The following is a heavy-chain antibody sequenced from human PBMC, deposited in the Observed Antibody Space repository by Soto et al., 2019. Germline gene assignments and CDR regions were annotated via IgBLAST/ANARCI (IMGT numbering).Heavy chain of an antibody. D-gene: IGHD5-18*01. CDR1: GFTFSSYA. CDR3: ASLWGRQLWLPPP. J-gene: IGHJ5*02. CDR2: VSPDGSAV. V-gene: IGHV3-48*03. Sequence: LRLSCAASGFTFSSYAMSWVRQSPGKGLEWVSSVSPDGSAVFYADSVKGRFTISRDNAKSSLYLRMNSLRAEGTAVYYCASLWGRQLWLPPPWGQGTLVTVSS.